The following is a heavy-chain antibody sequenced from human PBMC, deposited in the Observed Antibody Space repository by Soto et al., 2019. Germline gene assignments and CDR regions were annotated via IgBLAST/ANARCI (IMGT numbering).Heavy chain of an antibody. CDR3: ARGPSPYSSGWYAIDF. D-gene: IGHD6-19*01. J-gene: IGHJ4*01. CDR2: MSYDGTNT. V-gene: IGHV3-30-3*01. Sequence: QVQLVESGGGVVQPGASLRLSCTASGFMFSAYAMLWVRQAPGKGLEWVAAMSYDGTNTYYADSLKGRFPISRDNSKNTLFLQMSSLTADDSAVYYCARGPSPYSSGWYAIDFWGLGTLVTVSS. CDR1: GFMFSAYA.